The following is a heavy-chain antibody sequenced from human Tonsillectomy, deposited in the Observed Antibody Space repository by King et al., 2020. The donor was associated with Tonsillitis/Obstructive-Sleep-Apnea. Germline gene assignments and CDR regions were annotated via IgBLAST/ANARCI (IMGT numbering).Heavy chain of an antibody. J-gene: IGHJ4*02. CDR3: ARGFPTTYSGCFWSPRRFDY. Sequence: QVQLVESGAEVKKPGSSVKVYCKASGGSFSSYAISWVRQAPGQGLEWMGGIIPIFGTANYAQKFQGRVTITADESTSTAYMELSSLGSEDTAVYYCARGFPTTYSGCFWSPRRFDYWGQGTLVTVSS. D-gene: IGHD6-19*01. V-gene: IGHV1-69*01. CDR2: IIPIFGTA. CDR1: GGSFSSYA.